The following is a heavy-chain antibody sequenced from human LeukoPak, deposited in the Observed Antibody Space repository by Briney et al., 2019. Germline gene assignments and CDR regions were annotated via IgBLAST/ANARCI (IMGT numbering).Heavy chain of an antibody. V-gene: IGHV3-23*01. J-gene: IGHJ4*02. CDR2: ISGSGGST. D-gene: IGHD3-10*01. Sequence: GGSLRLSCAASGFTFSSYAMSWVRQAPGKGQEWVSAISGSGGSTHYADSVKGRFTISRDNSKNTLYLQMNSLRAEDTAVYYCAKVLNYYGSGYFDYWGQGTLVTVSS. CDR1: GFTFSSYA. CDR3: AKVLNYYGSGYFDY.